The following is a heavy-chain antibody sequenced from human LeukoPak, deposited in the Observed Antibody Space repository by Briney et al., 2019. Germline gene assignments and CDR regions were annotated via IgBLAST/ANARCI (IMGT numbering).Heavy chain of an antibody. CDR1: GYSFTSYW. Sequence: GESLKISCKGSGYSFTSYWIGWVRQMPGKGLEWMGIIYPGDSDTRYSPSFQGQVTISADKSISTAYLQWSSLKASDTAMYYCARGEAYCGGDCYSGSAFDIWGQGTMVTVSS. CDR2: IYPGDSDT. V-gene: IGHV5-51*01. J-gene: IGHJ3*02. D-gene: IGHD2-21*01. CDR3: ARGEAYCGGDCYSGSAFDI.